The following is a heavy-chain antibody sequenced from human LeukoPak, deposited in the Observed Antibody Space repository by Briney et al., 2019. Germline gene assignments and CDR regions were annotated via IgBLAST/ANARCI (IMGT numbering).Heavy chain of an antibody. CDR2: IYYSGST. Sequence: PSEALSLTCTVSGGSISSYYWSWIRQPPGKGLEWIGYIYYSGSTNYNPSLKSRVTISVDTSKNQFSLKLSSVTAADTAVYYRARNDPRIWYYYDSSGPFDYWGQGTLVTVSS. D-gene: IGHD3-22*01. J-gene: IGHJ4*02. CDR1: GGSISSYY. V-gene: IGHV4-59*01. CDR3: ARNDPRIWYYYDSSGPFDY.